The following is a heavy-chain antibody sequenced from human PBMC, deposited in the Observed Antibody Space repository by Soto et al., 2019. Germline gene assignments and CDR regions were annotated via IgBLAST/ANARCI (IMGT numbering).Heavy chain of an antibody. Sequence: PGGSLRLSCAASGFTFSSYGMNWVRQAPGGGLEWVSSISVNSIFIYYADSVKGRFTISRDSAKNSLFLQLTSLRAEDTAIYYRVTSPYCSSTGCFGMDVWGQGTTVTVSS. CDR2: ISVNSIFI. V-gene: IGHV3-21*01. CDR3: VTSPYCSSTGCFGMDV. CDR1: GFTFSSYG. D-gene: IGHD2-2*01. J-gene: IGHJ6*02.